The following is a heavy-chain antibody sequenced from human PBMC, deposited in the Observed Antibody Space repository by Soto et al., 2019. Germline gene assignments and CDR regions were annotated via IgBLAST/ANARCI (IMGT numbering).Heavy chain of an antibody. V-gene: IGHV3-23*01. Sequence: EVQLLESGGGLGQPGGSLRLSCVGSGFTFANSVMTWVRQAPGKGLEWVSTITGSGSRTYYADFVKGRFTISRDNSENTPYLQLDSLRGEDTARYHCANNFRTSTIWLSYRHKTHFDVWGQGALVTVSS. J-gene: IGHJ5*02. D-gene: IGHD3-16*02. CDR1: GFTFANSV. CDR2: ITGSGSRT. CDR3: ANNFRTSTIWLSYRHKTHFDV.